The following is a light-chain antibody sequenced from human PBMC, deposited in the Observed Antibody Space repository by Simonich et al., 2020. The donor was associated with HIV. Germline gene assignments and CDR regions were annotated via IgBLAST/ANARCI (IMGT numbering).Light chain of an antibody. J-gene: IGLJ2*01. CDR3: NSRDSSNNHLV. V-gene: IGLV3-19*01. CDR1: SLRNYY. CDR2: VKN. Sequence: SSELTQDPAVSVALGQTVRITCQGDSLRNYYANWYQQKPGQAPVLVIYVKNNRPSGIPDRFSGSSSGNTASLTITGAQAEDEADYYCNSRDSSNNHLVFGGGTKLTVL.